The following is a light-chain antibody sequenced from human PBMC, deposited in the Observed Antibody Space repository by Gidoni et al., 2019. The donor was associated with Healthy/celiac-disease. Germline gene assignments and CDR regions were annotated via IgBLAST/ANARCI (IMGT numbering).Light chain of an antibody. J-gene: IGKJ1*01. CDR1: QSLLHINGYNY. CDR3: MQAIQTPRT. Sequence: DIVMTQSPLSLPVTPGEPATISCRSSQSLLHINGYNYLDWYLQKPGQSPLLLIYLGSNRASGVPDRFSGSGSGTDFTLKISRVEAEDVGVYYCMQAIQTPRTFGQGTKVEIK. V-gene: IGKV2-28*01. CDR2: LGS.